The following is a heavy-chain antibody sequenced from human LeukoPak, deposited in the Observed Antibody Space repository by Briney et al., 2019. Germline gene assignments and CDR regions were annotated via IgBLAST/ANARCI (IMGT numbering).Heavy chain of an antibody. Sequence: ASVKVSCKASGYTFTSYDINWVRQATGQGLEWMGWMNPNSGNTGYAQKFQGRVTITSNTSISTAYMELSSLRSEDTAVYYCARVYYDILTGYYGHAFDIWGQGTMVTVSS. CDR2: MNPNSGNT. J-gene: IGHJ3*02. V-gene: IGHV1-8*03. CDR1: GYTFTSYD. CDR3: ARVYYDILTGYYGHAFDI. D-gene: IGHD3-9*01.